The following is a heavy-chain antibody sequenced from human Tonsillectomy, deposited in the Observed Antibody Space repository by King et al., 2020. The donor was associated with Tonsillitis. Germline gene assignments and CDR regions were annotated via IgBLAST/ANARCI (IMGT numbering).Heavy chain of an antibody. D-gene: IGHD1-26*01. CDR1: RFSFSSYG. Sequence: VQLVESGGGVVQPGGSLRLSCATSRFSFSSYGMHWVRQDPGKGLEWVAFIQYDGKTKYYADSVKGRFTISRDNSKNTLYLQMNSLRTEDTAIYYCVKTDTTRGDYWGQGTPVTVSS. V-gene: IGHV3-30*02. J-gene: IGHJ4*02. CDR3: VKTDTTRGDY. CDR2: IQYDGKTK.